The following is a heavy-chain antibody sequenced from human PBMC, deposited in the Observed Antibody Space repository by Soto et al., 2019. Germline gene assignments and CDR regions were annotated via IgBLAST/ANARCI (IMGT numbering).Heavy chain of an antibody. CDR2: TYYRSKWHN. V-gene: IGHV6-1*01. CDR3: ARGYGRIFDY. CDR1: GDSVSSHSSA. J-gene: IGHJ4*02. D-gene: IGHD5-18*01. Sequence: PSQTLSLTCAISGDSVSSHSSAWNWIRQSPSRGLEWLGRTYYRSKWHNDYALSVKSRITINPDTSKNQFSLQLNSVTPEDTAVYYCARGYGRIFDYWGQGTLVIVSS.